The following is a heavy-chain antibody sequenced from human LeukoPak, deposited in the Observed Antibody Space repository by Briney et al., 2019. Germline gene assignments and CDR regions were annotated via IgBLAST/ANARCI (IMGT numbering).Heavy chain of an antibody. J-gene: IGHJ4*02. CDR3: ARDQGFWSGYLDY. CDR1: GGSISSSSYY. D-gene: IGHD3-3*01. V-gene: IGHV4-39*07. CDR2: IYYSGST. Sequence: SETLSHTCTVSGGSISSSSYYWGWIRQPPGKGLEWIGSIYYSGSTYYNPSLKSRVTISVDTSKNQFSLKLSSVTAADTAVYYCARDQGFWSGYLDYWGQGTLVTVSS.